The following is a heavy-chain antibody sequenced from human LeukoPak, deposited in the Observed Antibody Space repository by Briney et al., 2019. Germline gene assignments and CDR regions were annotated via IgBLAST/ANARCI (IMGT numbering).Heavy chain of an antibody. D-gene: IGHD2-21*01. CDR2: INHSGST. Sequence: SETLSLTCAVYGGSFSGYYWSWIRQPPGKGLEWIGEINHSGSTNYNPSLKSRVTISVDTSENQFSLKLSSVTAADTAVYYCAKDSSGGEGDYFDYWGQGTLVTVSS. V-gene: IGHV4-34*01. CDR3: AKDSSGGEGDYFDY. CDR1: GGSFSGYY. J-gene: IGHJ4*02.